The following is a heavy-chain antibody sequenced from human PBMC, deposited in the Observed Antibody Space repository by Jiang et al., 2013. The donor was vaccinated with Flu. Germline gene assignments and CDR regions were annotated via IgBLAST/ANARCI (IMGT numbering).Heavy chain of an antibody. V-gene: IGHV1-69*06. CDR1: GGTFSSYA. J-gene: IGHJ5*02. CDR3: ASEAAPLPT. CDR2: IIPIFGTA. Sequence: KASGGTFSSYAISWVRQAPGQGLEWMGGIIPIFGTANYAQKFQGRVTITADKSTSTAYMELSSLRSEDTAVYYCASEAAPLPTWGQGTLVTVSS. D-gene: IGHD6-25*01.